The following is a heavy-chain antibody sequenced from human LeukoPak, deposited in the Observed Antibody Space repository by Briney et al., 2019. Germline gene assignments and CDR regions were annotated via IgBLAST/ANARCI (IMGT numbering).Heavy chain of an antibody. V-gene: IGHV4-39*07. J-gene: IGHJ5*02. CDR1: GGSINSSPYY. Sequence: SETLSLTCTVSGGSINSSPYYWGWIRQPPGKGLERIGRIYYSGTTHYNPSLESRVTISVDTSKNQFSLKLASVTAADTAIYYCGKGAGGFSYYNWFDPWGQGTLVTVSS. D-gene: IGHD5-18*01. CDR2: IYYSGTT. CDR3: GKGAGGFSYYNWFDP.